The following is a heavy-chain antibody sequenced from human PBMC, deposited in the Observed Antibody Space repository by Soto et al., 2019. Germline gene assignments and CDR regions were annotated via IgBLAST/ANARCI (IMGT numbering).Heavy chain of an antibody. Sequence: GGSLRLSCAASGFTFSSYAMSWVHQAPGKGLEWVSAISGSGGSTYYADSVKGRFTISRDNSKNTLYLQMNSLRAEDTAVYYCAKDLLVQGYFNQKFDYWGQGTLVTVSS. CDR2: ISGSGGST. J-gene: IGHJ4*02. V-gene: IGHV3-23*01. D-gene: IGHD1-1*01. CDR3: AKDLLVQGYFNQKFDY. CDR1: GFTFSSYA.